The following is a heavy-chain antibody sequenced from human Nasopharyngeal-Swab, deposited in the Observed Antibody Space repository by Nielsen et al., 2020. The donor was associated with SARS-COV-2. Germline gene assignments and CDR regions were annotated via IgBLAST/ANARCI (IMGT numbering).Heavy chain of an antibody. V-gene: IGHV3-43*01. CDR1: GFNFDDYS. CDR3: AKDFGSGWAEFDY. CDR2: INWDGSST. J-gene: IGHJ4*02. Sequence: GESLKISCAASGFNFDDYSMHWVRQVPGKGLEWVSLINWDGSSTYYADSVKGRFTISRVNSEDSLHLQMSSLKTEDTAFYYCAKDFGSGWAEFDYWGQGTLVTVSS. D-gene: IGHD6-19*01.